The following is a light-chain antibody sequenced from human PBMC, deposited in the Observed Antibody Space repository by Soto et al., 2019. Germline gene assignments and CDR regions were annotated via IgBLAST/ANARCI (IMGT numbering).Light chain of an antibody. CDR2: GAS. CDR1: QSVSSSY. CDR3: QQYGSSPLFT. Sequence: EIVLTQSPGTLSLSPGERATLSCRASQSVSSSYVAWYQQKPGQAPRLLIYGASSRATGIPDRFSGSGSGTAFTLTISRLEPEDFAVYYCQQYGSSPLFTFGPGTKVDIK. J-gene: IGKJ3*01. V-gene: IGKV3-20*01.